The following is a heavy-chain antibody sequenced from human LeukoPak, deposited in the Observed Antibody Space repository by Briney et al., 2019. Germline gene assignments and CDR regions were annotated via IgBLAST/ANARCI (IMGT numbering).Heavy chain of an antibody. CDR2: INHSGST. D-gene: IGHD6-13*01. V-gene: IGHV4-34*01. J-gene: IGHJ4*02. CDR3: ARGPTIYSSSWFDY. Sequence: SETLSLTCAVYGGSFSGYYWSWIRQPPGKGLEWIGEINHSGSTNYNPSLKSRVTISVDTSKNQFSLKLSSVTAADTAVYYCARGPTIYSSSWFDYWGQGTLVTVSS. CDR1: GGSFSGYY.